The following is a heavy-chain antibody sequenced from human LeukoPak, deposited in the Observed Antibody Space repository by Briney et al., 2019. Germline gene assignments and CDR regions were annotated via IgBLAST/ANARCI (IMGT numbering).Heavy chain of an antibody. CDR3: AREADTNAEDWFDP. Sequence: PSETLSLTCTVSGGSISSYYWSWIRQPAGEGLEWIGRIYTSGSSNYNPSLKSRVTISVDKSKNQFSLKLSSVTAADTAVYYCAREADTNAEDWFDPCGQGTLVTVSS. V-gene: IGHV4-4*07. CDR1: GGSISSYY. J-gene: IGHJ5*02. CDR2: IYTSGSS.